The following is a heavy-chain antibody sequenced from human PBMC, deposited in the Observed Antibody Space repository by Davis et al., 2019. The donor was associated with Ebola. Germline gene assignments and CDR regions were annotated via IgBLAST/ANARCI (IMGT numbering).Heavy chain of an antibody. CDR2: IKKDGSEK. Sequence: GGSLRLSCAASGFTFSSYWMSWVRQAPGKGLEWVANIKKDGSEKYYVDSVKDRFTISRDNAKNSLYLQMNSLRAEDTAVYYCAIANRGPVADTGDYWGQGTLVTVSS. CDR1: GFTFSSYW. D-gene: IGHD6-19*01. V-gene: IGHV3-7*03. J-gene: IGHJ4*02. CDR3: AIANRGPVADTGDY.